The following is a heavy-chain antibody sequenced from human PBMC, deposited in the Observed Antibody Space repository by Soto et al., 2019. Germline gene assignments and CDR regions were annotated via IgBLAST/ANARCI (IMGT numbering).Heavy chain of an antibody. CDR1: GGSLSSYD. D-gene: IGHD6-13*01. CDR2: IYYSGST. J-gene: IGHJ4*02. Sequence: SETLSLTCTVAGGSLSSYDWSWIRQPPGKGLEWIGYIYYSGSTNYNPSLKSRVTISVDTSKNQFSLKLSSVTAADTAVYYCARSPGYSSSWHEEYYFDYWGQGTLVTVSS. V-gene: IGHV4-59*08. CDR3: ARSPGYSSSWHEEYYFDY.